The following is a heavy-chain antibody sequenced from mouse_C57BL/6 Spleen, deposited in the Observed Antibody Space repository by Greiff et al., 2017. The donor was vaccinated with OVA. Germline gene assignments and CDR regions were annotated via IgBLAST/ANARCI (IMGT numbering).Heavy chain of an antibody. CDR1: GYTFTDYY. J-gene: IGHJ4*01. CDR3: ARRELWDYSNYNYYAMDY. CDR2: INPNNGGT. Sequence: VQLQQSGPELVKPGASVKISCKASGYTFTDYYMNWVKQSHGKSLEWIGDINPNNGGTSYNQKFKGKATLTVDKSSSTAYMELRSLTSEDSAVYYCARRELWDYSNYNYYAMDYWGQGTSVTVSS. D-gene: IGHD2-5*01. V-gene: IGHV1-26*01.